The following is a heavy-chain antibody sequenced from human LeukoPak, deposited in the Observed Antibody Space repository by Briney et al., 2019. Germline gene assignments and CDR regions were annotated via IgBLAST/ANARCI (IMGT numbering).Heavy chain of an antibody. CDR2: IYPGGSS. CDR3: AKHALGGYFTY. D-gene: IGHD3-22*01. J-gene: IGHJ4*02. V-gene: IGHV4-4*09. CDR1: GASVTGNY. Sequence: SETLSLTCTVSGASVTGNYWSWIRHPVGREPEWIGYIYPGGSSQFNPSLKGRVIISEDASKNQLSLKLSSVTAADTAVYFCAKHALGGYFTYWGQGAPVTVSS.